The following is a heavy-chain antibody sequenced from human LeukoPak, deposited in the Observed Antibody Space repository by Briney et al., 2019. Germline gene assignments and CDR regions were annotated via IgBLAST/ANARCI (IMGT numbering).Heavy chain of an antibody. CDR2: IYSGGST. Sequence: GGSLRLSCAASGFTVSSNYMSWVRQAPGKGLEWVSVIYSGGSTYYADSVKGRFTISRDNSKNTLCLQMNSLRAEDTAVYYCARDRSPEYSSSWAYYFDYWGQGTLVTVSS. CDR3: ARDRSPEYSSSWAYYFDY. D-gene: IGHD6-13*01. J-gene: IGHJ4*02. CDR1: GFTVSSNY. V-gene: IGHV3-66*01.